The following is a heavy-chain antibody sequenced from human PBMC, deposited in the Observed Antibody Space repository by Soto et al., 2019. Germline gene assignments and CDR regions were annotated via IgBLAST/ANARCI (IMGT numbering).Heavy chain of an antibody. J-gene: IGHJ4*02. CDR3: ALSPGVVITLAFDN. CDR1: GFSLRTSGVG. V-gene: IGHV2-5*02. D-gene: IGHD3-22*01. CDR2: IYWDDDR. Sequence: QITLKESGPTLVKPTQTLTLTCTFSGFSLRTSGVGVGWIRQPPGKALEWLALIYWDDDRRYSPSLKSRLTITKDTSKNQVVLTMTNMDPVDTATYYCALSPGVVITLAFDNWGQGTLVTVSS.